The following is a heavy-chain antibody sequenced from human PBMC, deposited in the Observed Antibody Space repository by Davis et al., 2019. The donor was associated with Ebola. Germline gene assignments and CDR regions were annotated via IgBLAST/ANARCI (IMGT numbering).Heavy chain of an antibody. CDR1: GGSVSSGSYY. Sequence: MPSETLSLTCTVSGGSVSSGSYYWSWIRQPPGKGLEWIGYIYYSGSTYYNPSLKSRVTISVDTSKNQFSLKLSSVTAADTAVYYCARRQRDMITFGGVIANWGQGTLVTVSS. CDR3: ARRQRDMITFGGVIAN. CDR2: IYYSGST. V-gene: IGHV4-39*01. J-gene: IGHJ4*02. D-gene: IGHD3-16*02.